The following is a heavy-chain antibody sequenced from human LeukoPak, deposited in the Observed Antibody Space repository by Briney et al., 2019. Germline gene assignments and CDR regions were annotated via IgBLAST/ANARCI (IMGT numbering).Heavy chain of an antibody. CDR3: AKEVVPGTSRSFDY. Sequence: GGSLRLSCAASGFTFSSYTMAWVRQAPGKGLECVSSLSFGGGTIYYADSVKGRFTISRDTSKNTLYLQMNSLRAEDTAIYYCAKEVVPGTSRSFDYWGQGTLVTVSS. V-gene: IGHV3-23*01. CDR1: GFTFSSYT. CDR2: LSFGGGTI. D-gene: IGHD2-2*01. J-gene: IGHJ4*02.